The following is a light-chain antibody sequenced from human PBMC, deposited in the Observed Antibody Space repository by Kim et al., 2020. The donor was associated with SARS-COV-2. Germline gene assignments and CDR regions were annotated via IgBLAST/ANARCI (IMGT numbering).Light chain of an antibody. V-gene: IGKV1-39*01. CDR1: QSINAY. CDR2: AAS. CDR3: QQSHTAPLLT. J-gene: IGKJ4*01. Sequence: DIQMTQSQSSLAASVGDRVTITCRASQSINAYLNWYQQKPGKAPKLLIYAASTLQSGVPSRFSGSGSGTDFTLTINSLQTEDFATYYCQQSHTAPLLTFGGGTKLEI.